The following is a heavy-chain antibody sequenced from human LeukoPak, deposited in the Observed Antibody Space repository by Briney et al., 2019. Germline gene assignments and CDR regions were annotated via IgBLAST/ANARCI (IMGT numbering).Heavy chain of an antibody. CDR2: TSSSDAGT. Sequence: GGSLRLSCAASGFPLSSYAMSWVRQAPGKGLEWVSATSSSDAGTYYADSVRGRFTISRDNSKNTLYLQMNSLRLEDAAVYFCARAPVTSCRGTYCYPFDYWGQGTQVTVSS. D-gene: IGHD3-22*01. CDR3: ARAPVTSCRGTYCYPFDY. J-gene: IGHJ4*02. V-gene: IGHV3-23*01. CDR1: GFPLSSYA.